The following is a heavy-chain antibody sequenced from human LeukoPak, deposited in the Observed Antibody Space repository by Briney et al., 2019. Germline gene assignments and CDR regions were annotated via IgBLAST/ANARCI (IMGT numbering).Heavy chain of an antibody. CDR1: GWAFCGYY. CDR3: ARESPGVPFDY. J-gene: IGHJ4*02. Sequence: SPLETLSLPCGVYGWAFCGYYWGGIPPPPRKGGGWSGGINHSGSTNYNPSLKSRVTISVDTSKNQFSLKLSSVTAADTAVYYCARESPGVPFDYWGQGTLVTVSS. CDR2: INHSGST. V-gene: IGHV4-34*01. D-gene: IGHD2-8*01.